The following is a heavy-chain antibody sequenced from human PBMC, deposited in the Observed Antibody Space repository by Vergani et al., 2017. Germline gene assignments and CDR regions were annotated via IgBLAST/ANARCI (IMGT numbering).Heavy chain of an antibody. D-gene: IGHD1-26*01. Sequence: VQLVQSGAEVKKPGESLKISCKGSGYSFTSYWIGWVRQMPGKGLEWMGIIYPGDSDTRYSPSFQGQVTISADKSISTAYLQWSSLKASDTAMYYCARRWELLFDQPTNDAFDIWGQGTMVTVSS. CDR3: ARRWELLFDQPTNDAFDI. V-gene: IGHV5-51*01. J-gene: IGHJ3*02. CDR2: IYPGDSDT. CDR1: GYSFTSYW.